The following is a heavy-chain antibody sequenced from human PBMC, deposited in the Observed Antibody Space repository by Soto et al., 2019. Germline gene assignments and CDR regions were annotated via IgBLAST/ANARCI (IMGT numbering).Heavy chain of an antibody. D-gene: IGHD2-15*01. CDR3: VTGLRYSGRNV. Sequence: SETLSLTCAVNGGSFSAYYWTWIRQPPGRGLEWVGEIDHSGSTNYNPSLESRVTISIDTAKNRFSLNVTSVTAADTAVYYCVTGLRYSGRNVWRQVPTVIV. V-gene: IGHV4-34*01. CDR1: GGSFSAYY. CDR2: IDHSGST. J-gene: IGHJ6*02.